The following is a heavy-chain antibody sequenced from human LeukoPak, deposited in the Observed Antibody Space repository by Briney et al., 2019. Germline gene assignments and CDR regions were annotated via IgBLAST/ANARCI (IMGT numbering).Heavy chain of an antibody. CDR3: ARDPDY. CDR2: ISAYNGNT. J-gene: IGHJ4*02. Sequence: ASAKVSCKASGYTFTSYGISCGRRDPGQGLEGMGWISAYNGNTNYAQKLQRRVTMTTDTSTSTDYMELRSLRSDDTAVYYCARDPDYWGQGTLVTVSS. V-gene: IGHV1-18*04. CDR1: GYTFTSYG.